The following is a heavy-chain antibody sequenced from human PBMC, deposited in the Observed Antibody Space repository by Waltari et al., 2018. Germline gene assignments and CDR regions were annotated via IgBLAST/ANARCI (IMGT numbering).Heavy chain of an antibody. CDR3: AGDGQWRFDY. Sequence: QVQLVQSGAEVKQPGASVKVSCKASGYTFTSYDINWVRQATGQGLEGMGWSNASSGNTGYAQKLQGRVTMTRKTSISTAYMELSSLGSEDTAVDYGAGDGQWRFDYWGQGTLVTVSS. CDR2: SNASSGNT. CDR1: GYTFTSYD. D-gene: IGHD6-19*01. J-gene: IGHJ4*02. V-gene: IGHV1-8*01.